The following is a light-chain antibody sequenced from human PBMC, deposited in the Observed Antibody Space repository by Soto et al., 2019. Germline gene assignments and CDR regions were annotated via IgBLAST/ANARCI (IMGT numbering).Light chain of an antibody. CDR1: QSVSSY. CDR2: DAS. V-gene: IGKV3-11*01. J-gene: IGKJ1*01. CDR3: QQRSNWPPT. Sequence: IVLTQSPATLSLXPGERANLASLGSQSVSSYLAWYQQKPGQAPRLLIYDASNRATGIPARFSGSGSGTDFTLTISSLEPEDFAVYYCQQRSNWPPTFGQGSKVDI.